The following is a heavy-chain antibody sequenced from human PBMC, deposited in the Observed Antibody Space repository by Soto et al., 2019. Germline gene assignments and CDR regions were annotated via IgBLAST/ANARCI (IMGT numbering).Heavy chain of an antibody. J-gene: IGHJ5*02. CDR3: ARQRKWLVPRTNGWFDP. CDR2: INHSGST. Sequence: SETLSLTCAVYGGSCSGYYWSWIRQPPGKGLEWIGEINHSGSTNYNPSLKSRVTISVDTSKNQFSLKLSSVTAADTAVYYCARQRKWLVPRTNGWFDPWGQGTLVTVSS. V-gene: IGHV4-34*01. CDR1: GGSCSGYY. D-gene: IGHD6-19*01.